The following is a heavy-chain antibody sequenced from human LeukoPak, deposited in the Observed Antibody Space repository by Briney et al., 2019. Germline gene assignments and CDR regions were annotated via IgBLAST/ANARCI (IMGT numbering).Heavy chain of an antibody. CDR2: ISSSSSYT. J-gene: IGHJ5*02. CDR3: ARAQTLYSGYDSNSFDP. Sequence: PGGSLRLSCAASGFTFSDYYMSWIRQAPGKGLEWVSYISSSSSYTNYADSVKGRFTISRDNAKNSLYLQMNSLRAEDTAVYYCARAQTLYSGYDSNSFDPWGQGTLVAVSS. V-gene: IGHV3-11*06. CDR1: GFTFSDYY. D-gene: IGHD5-12*01.